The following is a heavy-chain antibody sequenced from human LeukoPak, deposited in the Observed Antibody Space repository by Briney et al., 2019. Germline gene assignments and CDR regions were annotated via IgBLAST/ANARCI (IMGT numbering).Heavy chain of an antibody. D-gene: IGHD6-19*01. CDR1: GGPISSHY. Sequence: MSSETLSLTCTISGGPISSHYWNWIRQPPGKGLEWIGDIYYSGDTYYNPSLKSRVTISIDTSKSQFSLKLTSLTAADTAVYYCARELFTSGWYRGGFDPWGQGILVTVSS. CDR2: IYYSGDT. V-gene: IGHV4-59*11. J-gene: IGHJ5*02. CDR3: ARELFTSGWYRGGFDP.